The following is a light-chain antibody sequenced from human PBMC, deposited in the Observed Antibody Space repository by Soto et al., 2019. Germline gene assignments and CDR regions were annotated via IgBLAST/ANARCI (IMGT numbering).Light chain of an antibody. CDR2: GAS. CDR3: QQYDNWPLT. J-gene: IGKJ4*01. V-gene: IGKV3-15*01. CDR1: QSVSSN. Sequence: EIVMTQSPATLSVSPGERATLSCRASQSVSSNLACYQQKPGQAPRLLIYGASTRATGIPARFSGSGSGTEFTLTISSLQSEYFAVYYCQQYDNWPLTFGGGTKVDIK.